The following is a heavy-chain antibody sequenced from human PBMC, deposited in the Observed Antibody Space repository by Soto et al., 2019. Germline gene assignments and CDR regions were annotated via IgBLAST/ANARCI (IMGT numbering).Heavy chain of an antibody. CDR1: GFTFSSYA. V-gene: IGHV3-23*01. CDR3: ATDLLTTVTTNNYYYYYGMDF. CDR2: ISGSGGST. D-gene: IGHD4-17*01. J-gene: IGHJ6*02. Sequence: ESGGGLVQPGGSLRLSCAASGFTFSSYAMSWVRQAPGKGLEWVSAISGSGGSTYYADSVKGRITISRDNSKNTLYLQMNSLRAEDTAVYYCATDLLTTVTTNNYYYYYGMDFWGQGTTVTVSS.